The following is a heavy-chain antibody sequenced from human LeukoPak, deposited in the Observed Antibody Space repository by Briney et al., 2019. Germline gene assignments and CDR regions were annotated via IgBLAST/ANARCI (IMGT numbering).Heavy chain of an antibody. CDR3: VSTLRGSYPPPFDY. CDR2: IYYSGST. V-gene: IGHV4-31*03. Sequence: PSQTLSLTCTVSGGSISSGGYYWSWIRQHPGKGLEWIGYIYYSGSTYYNPSLKSRVTISVDTSKNQFSLKLSSVTAADTAVYYCVSTLRGSYPPPFDYWGQGTLVTVSS. CDR1: GGSISSGGYY. D-gene: IGHD1-26*01. J-gene: IGHJ4*02.